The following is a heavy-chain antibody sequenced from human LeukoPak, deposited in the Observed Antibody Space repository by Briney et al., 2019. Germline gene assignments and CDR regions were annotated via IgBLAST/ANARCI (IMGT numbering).Heavy chain of an antibody. V-gene: IGHV4-4*07. CDR2: IYSSERT. Sequence: SETLSLTCTVSGGSISSYYWNWIRQPAGKGLEWIGRIYSSERTKYNPSLKSRVTMSVDTSKSQFSLKLSSVTAADTAVYYCARTLQYFSPFDSWGQGALVTVSS. D-gene: IGHD3-9*01. CDR3: ARTLQYFSPFDS. CDR1: GGSISSYY. J-gene: IGHJ4*02.